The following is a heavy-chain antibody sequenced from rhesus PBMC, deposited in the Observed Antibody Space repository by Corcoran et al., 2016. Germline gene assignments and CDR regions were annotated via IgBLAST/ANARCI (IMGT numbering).Heavy chain of an antibody. CDR1: GGSISGYYL. Sequence: QVQLQESGPGVVKPSETLSLTCAVSGGSISGYYLWSWIRQPPGKGLEWIGYIYGGSGITSYYPSLKCRVIISIDTAKNQFSLQLSSVTAADTAVYYCAREIAAAGTGYWGQGVLVTVSS. CDR2: IYGGSGIT. V-gene: IGHV4S7*01. D-gene: IGHD6-31*01. CDR3: AREIAAAGTGY. J-gene: IGHJ4*01.